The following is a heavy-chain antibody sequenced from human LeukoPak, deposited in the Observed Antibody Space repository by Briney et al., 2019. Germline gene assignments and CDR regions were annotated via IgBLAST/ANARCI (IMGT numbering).Heavy chain of an antibody. J-gene: IGHJ4*02. CDR2: INEDGTKE. D-gene: IGHD3-10*01. CDR1: GFMIRDYW. Sequence: GGSLRLSCTASGFMIRDYWMNWVRQVPGKGLEWVANINEDGTKEDYVDSVRGRFTISRDNAKNSVYLQMNSLRGEDTALYYCASRESSMARSHWGQGTLVTVSS. CDR3: ASRESSMARSH. V-gene: IGHV3-7*01.